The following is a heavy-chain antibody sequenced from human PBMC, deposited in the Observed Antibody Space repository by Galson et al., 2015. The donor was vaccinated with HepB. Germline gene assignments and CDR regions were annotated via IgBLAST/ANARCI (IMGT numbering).Heavy chain of an antibody. J-gene: IGHJ4*02. CDR3: ARHKQQLGFDY. Sequence: SETLSLTCTVSGGSISSSSYYWGWIRQPPGKGLEWIGSIYYSGSTYYNPSLKSRVTISVDTSKNQFSLKLSSVTAADTAVYYCARHKQQLGFDYWGQGTLVTVSS. CDR1: GGSISSSSYY. D-gene: IGHD6-13*01. V-gene: IGHV4-39*01. CDR2: IYYSGST.